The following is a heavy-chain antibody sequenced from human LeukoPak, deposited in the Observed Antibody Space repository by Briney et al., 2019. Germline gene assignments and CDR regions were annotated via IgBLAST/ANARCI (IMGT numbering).Heavy chain of an antibody. D-gene: IGHD5-12*01. J-gene: IGHJ4*02. CDR3: ARGQVDFDY. V-gene: IGHV3-48*02. CDR1: GFTFSNYW. CDR2: TSTSSVTI. Sequence: GGSLRLSCAASGFTFSNYWMSWVRQAPGKGLEWVSYTSTSSVTIYYADSVRGRFTISRDNAKNSLYLQMNSLRDEDTAVYYCARGQVDFDYWGQGTLVTVSS.